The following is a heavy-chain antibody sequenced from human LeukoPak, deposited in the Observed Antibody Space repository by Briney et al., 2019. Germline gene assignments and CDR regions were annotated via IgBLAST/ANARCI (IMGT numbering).Heavy chain of an antibody. V-gene: IGHV4-59*08. Sequence: SETLSLTCTVSGVALSSYYLSWIGQPPGKGLEWIGCIYYRGNTNYNPSLRSRVTMSVDTSKSQVSLNLSSVPAADTPVSSSARPNWSLHYGIDVWGQGTTVIVSS. J-gene: IGHJ6*02. D-gene: IGHD1-20*01. CDR1: GVALSSYY. CDR2: IYYRGNT. CDR3: ARPNWSLHYGIDV.